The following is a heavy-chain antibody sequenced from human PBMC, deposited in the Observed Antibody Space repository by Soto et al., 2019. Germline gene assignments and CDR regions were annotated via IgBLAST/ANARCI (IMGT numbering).Heavy chain of an antibody. CDR3: AGRRWLRDAGVFDY. Sequence: QVQLVQSGAEVKKPGSSVKVSCKASGGTFSSYAISWVRQAPGQGLEWMGGIIPIFGTANYAQKFQGGVTITGDESTSTAEMELGSLRFRDTDLNYCAGRRWLRDAGVFDYWGQGNVVTVSS. J-gene: IGHJ4*02. V-gene: IGHV1-69*01. D-gene: IGHD5-12*01. CDR1: GGTFSSYA. CDR2: IIPIFGTA.